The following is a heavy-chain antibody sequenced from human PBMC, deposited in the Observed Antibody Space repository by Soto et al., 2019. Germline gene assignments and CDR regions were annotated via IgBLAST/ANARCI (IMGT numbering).Heavy chain of an antibody. V-gene: IGHV4-34*01. D-gene: IGHD6-19*01. CDR3: ARVLIAVAGTLSAFDI. CDR1: GGSFSGYY. Sequence: PSETLSLTCAVYGGSFSGYYWTWIRQPPGTGLEWIGEINHSGSTNYNPSIKSRVTISVDTSKNQFSLKLRSVTAADTAVYYCARVLIAVAGTLSAFDIWGQGTMVT. CDR2: INHSGST. J-gene: IGHJ3*02.